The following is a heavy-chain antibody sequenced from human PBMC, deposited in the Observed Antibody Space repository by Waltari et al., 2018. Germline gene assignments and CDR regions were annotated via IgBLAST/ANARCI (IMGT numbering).Heavy chain of an antibody. CDR2: IIPIFGTA. D-gene: IGHD6-13*01. CDR1: GGTFSSYA. J-gene: IGHJ4*02. CDR3: ASITEPGYSSSWYDY. V-gene: IGHV1-69*12. Sequence: QVQLVQSGAEVKKPGSSVKVPCKASGGTFSSYAICWVRQPPGQGLEWMGGIIPIFGTANYAQKFQGRVTITADESTSTAYMELSSLRSEDTAVYHCASITEPGYSSSWYDYWGQGTLVTVSS.